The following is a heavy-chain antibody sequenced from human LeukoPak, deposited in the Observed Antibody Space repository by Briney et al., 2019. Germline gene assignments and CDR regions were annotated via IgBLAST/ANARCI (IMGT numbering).Heavy chain of an antibody. CDR1: GFTFSSYW. Sequence: GGSLRLSCAASGFTFSSYWMSWVRQAPGKGLEWVANIKQDGSEKYYVDSVKGRFTISRDNAKNSLYLQINSLRAEDTAVYYCARDYMVRGVMPLFDPWGQGTLVTVSS. CDR2: IKQDGSEK. CDR3: ARDYMVRGVMPLFDP. J-gene: IGHJ5*02. D-gene: IGHD3-10*01. V-gene: IGHV3-7*01.